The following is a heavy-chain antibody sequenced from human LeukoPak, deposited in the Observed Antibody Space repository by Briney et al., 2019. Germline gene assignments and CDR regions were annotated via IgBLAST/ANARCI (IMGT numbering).Heavy chain of an antibody. CDR3: ARGNPGYGDYVRWFDP. CDR2: ISSSSSYI. J-gene: IGHJ5*02. CDR1: GFTFSSYS. D-gene: IGHD4-17*01. V-gene: IGHV3-21*01. Sequence: GGSLRLSCAASGFTFSSYSMNWVRQAPGKGLEWVSSISSSSSYIYYADSVKGRFTISRDNAKNALYLQMNSLRAEDTAVYYCARGNPGYGDYVRWFDPWGQGTLVTVSS.